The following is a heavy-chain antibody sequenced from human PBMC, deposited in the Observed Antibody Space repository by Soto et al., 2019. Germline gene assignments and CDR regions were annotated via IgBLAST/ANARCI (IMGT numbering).Heavy chain of an antibody. V-gene: IGHV4-59*08. J-gene: IGHJ6*02. D-gene: IGHD3-10*01. Sequence: PSETLSLTCTVSGGSLSTYYWTWIRQSPRKGLEWIGWIDYSGSANYNPSLMSRVTFSIDTSKTQFSLTLTSVTAADTAIYYCARLLYRSGSSSSGNYCYYTMDVWGQGTTVTVSS. CDR3: ARLLYRSGSSSSGNYCYYTMDV. CDR1: GGSLSTYY. CDR2: IDYSGSA.